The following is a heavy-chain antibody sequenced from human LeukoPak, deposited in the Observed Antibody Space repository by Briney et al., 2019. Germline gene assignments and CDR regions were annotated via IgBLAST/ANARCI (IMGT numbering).Heavy chain of an antibody. V-gene: IGHV3-11*01. J-gene: IGHJ6*02. CDR2: ISSSGSTI. Sequence: GGSLRLSCAASGFTFSDYYMSWIRQAPGKGLEWVSYISSSGSTIYYADSVKGRFTISRDHAKNSLYLQMNSLRAEDTAVYYCARRITIFGVVYYYGMDVWGQGTTVTVSS. D-gene: IGHD3-3*01. CDR1: GFTFSDYY. CDR3: ARRITIFGVVYYYGMDV.